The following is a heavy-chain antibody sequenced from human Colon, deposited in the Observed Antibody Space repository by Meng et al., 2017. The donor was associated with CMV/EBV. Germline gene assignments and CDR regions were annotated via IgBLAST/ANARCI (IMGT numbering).Heavy chain of an antibody. Sequence: GSLNGYYWSWIRQAPGKGLECIGEMNHAGVANYNPSLKSRVDMTVDTANNKFSLRMTSMTAADTGVYFCARGPVGVHTYGTDDYWGQGILVTVSS. J-gene: IGHJ4*02. V-gene: IGHV4-34*01. CDR1: GSLNGYY. CDR2: MNHAGVA. D-gene: IGHD3-10*01. CDR3: ARGPVGVHTYGTDDY.